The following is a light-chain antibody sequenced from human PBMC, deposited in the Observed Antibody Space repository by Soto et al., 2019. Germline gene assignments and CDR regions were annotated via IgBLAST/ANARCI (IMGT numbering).Light chain of an antibody. CDR1: QSVDSH. CDR3: QHYSNWPLT. J-gene: IGKJ4*01. CDR2: GES. Sequence: IVLTQSPVTLSVSPGERATLSCRASQSVDSHLAWFQQKPGQTPRLLIYGESTRAAGIPARFSGSGSGTEFTLTISRLQPEDFAVYYWQHYSNWPLTFGGGTKVEVK. V-gene: IGKV3-15*01.